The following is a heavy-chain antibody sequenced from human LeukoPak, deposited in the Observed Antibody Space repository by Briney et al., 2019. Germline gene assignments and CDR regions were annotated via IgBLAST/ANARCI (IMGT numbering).Heavy chain of an antibody. CDR2: IDTAGDT. J-gene: IGHJ6*02. V-gene: IGHV3-13*01. D-gene: IGHD3-22*01. CDR1: GFTFNSYD. CDR3: ARSTPYYDSRGYYYYYYGMDV. Sequence: GGSLRLSCAASGFTFNSYDMHWVRQVTGKRLEWASAIDTAGDTYYPGSVKGRFTISRENAKNSLYLQMNSLRAGDTAVYYCARSTPYYDSRGYYYYYYGMDVWGQGTTVTVSS.